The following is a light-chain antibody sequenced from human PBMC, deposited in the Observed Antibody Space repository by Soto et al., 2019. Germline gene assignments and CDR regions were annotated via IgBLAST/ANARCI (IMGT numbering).Light chain of an antibody. CDR2: GVT. V-gene: IGLV2-14*03. J-gene: IGLJ1*01. CDR3: SSYSTSFFYV. Sequence: QSVLTQPASVSGSPGQSITISCTGTSSDIGFYNYVSWYQQYPGKAPNLLIYGVTNRPSGVSYRFSGSKSGSTASLTISGLRGEDEADYYCSSYSTSFFYVFGTGTKVTVL. CDR1: SSDIGFYNY.